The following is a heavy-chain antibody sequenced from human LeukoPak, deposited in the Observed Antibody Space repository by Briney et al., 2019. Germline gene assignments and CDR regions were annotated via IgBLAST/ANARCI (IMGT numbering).Heavy chain of an antibody. V-gene: IGHV3-30*02. J-gene: IGHJ4*02. D-gene: IGHD4-23*01. CDR2: VRHDATHT. CDR1: GFTFSSYG. Sequence: GGSLRLSCAASGFTFSSYGMHWVRQAQGKGLEWLAYVRHDATHTFYSDSVKGRLTISRDNSNNTLFLHISRLRGDDTAVYYCAKDMAYQLLYHFDSWGQGSLVTVSS. CDR3: AKDMAYQLLYHFDS.